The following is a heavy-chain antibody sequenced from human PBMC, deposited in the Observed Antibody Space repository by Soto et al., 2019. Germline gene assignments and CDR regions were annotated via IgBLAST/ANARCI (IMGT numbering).Heavy chain of an antibody. Sequence: QVQLQESGPGLVKPSQTLSLTCTVSGGAISSGGYYWSWIRQHPGKGLEWIGYIYYSGSTYYNPPLNSRVTISVNTSKNQFSLKLSSVTAADTAVYYCARDMTHCSGGSCYAGGFDYWGQGTLVTVSS. D-gene: IGHD2-15*01. V-gene: IGHV4-31*03. CDR1: GGAISSGGYY. CDR3: ARDMTHCSGGSCYAGGFDY. CDR2: IYYSGST. J-gene: IGHJ4*02.